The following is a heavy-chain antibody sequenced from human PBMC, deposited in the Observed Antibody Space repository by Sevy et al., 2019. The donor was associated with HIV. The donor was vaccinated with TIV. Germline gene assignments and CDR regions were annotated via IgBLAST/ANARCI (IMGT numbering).Heavy chain of an antibody. Sequence: GGSLRLSCAASGFTFSSYDRHWVRQATGKGLEWVSAIRTAGDTYYPDSVKGRFTISRENAKNSLYLQMNSLGAGDTAVYYCAREVPGSLYGMDVWGQGTTVTVSS. D-gene: IGHD3-10*01. CDR1: GFTFSSYD. V-gene: IGHV3-13*01. CDR2: IRTAGDT. J-gene: IGHJ6*02. CDR3: AREVPGSLYGMDV.